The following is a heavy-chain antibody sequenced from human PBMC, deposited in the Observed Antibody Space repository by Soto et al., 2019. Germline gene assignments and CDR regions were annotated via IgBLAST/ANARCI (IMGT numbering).Heavy chain of an antibody. CDR2: ITGSGGTT. CDR3: ARVSLSPDYDFWSGYYRLDASDI. CDR1: GFTFTDYA. V-gene: IGHV3-23*01. J-gene: IGHJ3*02. Sequence: GGSLRLSCAASGFTFTDYAVSWVRQAPGKGLQWVSVITGSGGTTLYADSVKGRFTISRDNSKNTLYLQMNSLRAEDTAVYYCARVSLSPDYDFWSGYYRLDASDIWGQGTMVTVSS. D-gene: IGHD3-3*01.